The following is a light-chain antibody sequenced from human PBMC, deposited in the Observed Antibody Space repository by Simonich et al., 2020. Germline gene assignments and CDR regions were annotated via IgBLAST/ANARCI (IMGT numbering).Light chain of an antibody. CDR2: DAS. V-gene: IGKV1-33*01. CDR1: QDISNY. Sequence: DIQMTQSPSSLSASVGDRVTINLQASQDISNYLNRYQQKPGKAPKLLIYDASNLETGVPSRFSGSGSGTDLTFTISSLQPEDIATYYCQQYDNLPYTFGQGTKLEIK. J-gene: IGKJ2*01. CDR3: QQYDNLPYT.